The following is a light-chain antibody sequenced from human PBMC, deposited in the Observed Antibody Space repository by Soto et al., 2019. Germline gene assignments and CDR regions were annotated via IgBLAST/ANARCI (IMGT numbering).Light chain of an antibody. J-gene: IGKJ2*02. Sequence: DIQMTQSPSTLSASVGDRVTITCRASQSISSWLAWYQQKPGKAPKLLIYDAYSLESGTPSRFSGRRSGTEFTLTISSLQPEDFATYYCQQSYSTRWTFGQGTKLEIK. CDR2: DAY. V-gene: IGKV1-39*01. CDR1: QSISSW. CDR3: QQSYSTRWT.